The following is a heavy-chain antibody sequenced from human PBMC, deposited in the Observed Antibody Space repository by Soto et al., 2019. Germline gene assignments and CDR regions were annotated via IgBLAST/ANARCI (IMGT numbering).Heavy chain of an antibody. J-gene: IGHJ4*02. CDR1: GYSISSGYY. Sequence: SETLSLTCAVSGYSISSGYYWGWIRQPPGKGLEWIGSIYYSGSTYYNPSLKSRVTISADTSKNQFSLKLSSVTAADTAVYYCARLRQLLGNFFDYWGQGALVTVSS. V-gene: IGHV4-38-2*01. D-gene: IGHD6-13*01. CDR3: ARLRQLLGNFFDY. CDR2: IYYSGST.